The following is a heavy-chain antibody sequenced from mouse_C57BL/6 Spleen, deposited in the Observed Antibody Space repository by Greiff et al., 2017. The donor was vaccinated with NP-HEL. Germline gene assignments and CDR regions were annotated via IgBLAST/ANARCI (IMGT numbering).Heavy chain of an antibody. CDR3: ARFAYSNYRYYAMDY. CDR1: GYSFTDYN. V-gene: IGHV1-39*01. Sequence: VQLKQSGPELVKPGASVKISCKASGYSFTDYNMNWVKQSNGKSLEWIGVINPNYGTTSYNQKFKGKATLTVDQSSSTAYMQLNSLTSEDSAVYYCARFAYSNYRYYAMDYWGQGTSVTVSS. D-gene: IGHD2-5*01. J-gene: IGHJ4*01. CDR2: INPNYGTT.